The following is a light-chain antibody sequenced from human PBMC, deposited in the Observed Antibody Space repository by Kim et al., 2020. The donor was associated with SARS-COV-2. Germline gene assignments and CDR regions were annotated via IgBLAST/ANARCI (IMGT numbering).Light chain of an antibody. J-gene: IGKJ1*01. CDR1: QSVYSDY. V-gene: IGKV3-20*01. Sequence: EIVLTQSPGTLCLSPGDRAILSCRASQSVYSDYLAWYQQKPGQAPRLLIHEASIRATGIPDRFSGSGSGTDFTLTIRRLQPEDFAVYYCQQYGSSWTFGQGTKVDIK. CDR2: EAS. CDR3: QQYGSSWT.